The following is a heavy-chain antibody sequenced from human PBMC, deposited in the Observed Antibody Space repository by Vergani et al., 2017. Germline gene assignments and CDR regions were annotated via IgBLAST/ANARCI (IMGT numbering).Heavy chain of an antibody. Sequence: QLQLQESGSGLVKPSQTLSLTCAVSGGSISSGGYSWSWIRQPPGKGLEWIGYIYHSGSTYYNPSLKSRVTISVDTSKNQFSLKLSSVTAADTAVYYCARYSRDDFWSGFNWYFDLWGRGTLVTVSS. CDR1: GGSISSGGYS. D-gene: IGHD3-3*01. CDR3: ARYSRDDFWSGFNWYFDL. J-gene: IGHJ2*01. CDR2: IYHSGST. V-gene: IGHV4-30-2*01.